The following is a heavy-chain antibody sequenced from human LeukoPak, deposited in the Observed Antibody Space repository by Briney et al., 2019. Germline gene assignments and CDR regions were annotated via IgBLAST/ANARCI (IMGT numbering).Heavy chain of an antibody. CDR2: IYHSGNT. V-gene: IGHV4-4*02. CDR3: ARDRGNFYYYYGMDV. J-gene: IGHJ6*02. CDR1: GDSISSSNW. D-gene: IGHD3-10*01. Sequence: PSGTLSLTCAVSGDSISSSNWWSWVRQPPGKGLEWIGEIYHSGNTNYNASLKSRVTISVDTSKNQFSLKLSSVTAADTAVYYCARDRGNFYYYYGMDVWGQGTTVTVSS.